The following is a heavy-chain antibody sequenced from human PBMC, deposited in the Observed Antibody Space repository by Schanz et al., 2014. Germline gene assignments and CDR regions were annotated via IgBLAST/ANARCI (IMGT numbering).Heavy chain of an antibody. CDR1: GFTFSTYC. Sequence: EVQLVESGGGLVQPGGSLRLSCAASGFTFSTYCMSWVRQAPGKRLEWVANIRQDGSAKFYVDSVNSRFAISRDNAENSVYLQMNSLRAEDTAVYYCARDGFGGYLDSWGQGTLVTVSS. J-gene: IGHJ4*02. CDR3: ARDGFGGYLDS. D-gene: IGHD3-10*01. V-gene: IGHV3-7*03. CDR2: IRQDGSAK.